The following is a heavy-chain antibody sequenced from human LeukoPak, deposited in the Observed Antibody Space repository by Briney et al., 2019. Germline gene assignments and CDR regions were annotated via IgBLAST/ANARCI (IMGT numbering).Heavy chain of an antibody. V-gene: IGHV4-38-2*01. CDR1: GYSISSGYY. D-gene: IGHD4-17*01. CDR3: VRAPGAYYFDY. Sequence: NTSETLSLTCAVSGYSISSGYYWGWIRQPPGKGLEWIGSIYHKGGTYDNPSLKSRVSISVDTSKNQFSLKLSSVTAADTAIYYCVRAPGAYYFDYWGQGTLVTVSS. CDR2: IYHKGGT. J-gene: IGHJ4*02.